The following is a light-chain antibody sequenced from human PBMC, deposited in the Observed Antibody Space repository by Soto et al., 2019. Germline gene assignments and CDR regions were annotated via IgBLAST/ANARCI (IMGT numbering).Light chain of an antibody. CDR3: QQDINFPFT. Sequence: DIQMTQSPSSVSASVGDRVTITCRASQGISSWLAWYQQKPGKAPELLIYAASRLKSGVPSRFSGSGSGTDFTLTINILQPEDFGTYYCQQDINFPFTFGPGTKVDV. CDR1: QGISSW. V-gene: IGKV1-12*01. CDR2: AAS. J-gene: IGKJ3*01.